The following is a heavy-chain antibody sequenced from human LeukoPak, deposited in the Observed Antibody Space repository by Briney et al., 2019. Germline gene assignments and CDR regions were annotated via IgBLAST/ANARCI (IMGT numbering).Heavy chain of an antibody. CDR2: INPNSGGT. CDR1: GYTFTSYG. V-gene: IGHV1-2*02. J-gene: IGHJ5*02. Sequence: ASVKVSCKASGYTFTSYGISWVRQAPGQGLEWMGWINPNSGGTNYAQKFQGRVTMTRDTSISTAYMELSRLRSDDTAVYYCARGLRITIFGVVIRNWFDPWGQGTLVTVSS. CDR3: ARGLRITIFGVVIRNWFDP. D-gene: IGHD3-3*01.